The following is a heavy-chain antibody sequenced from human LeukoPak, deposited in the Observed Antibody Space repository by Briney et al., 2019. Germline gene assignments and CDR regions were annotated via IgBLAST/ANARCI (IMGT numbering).Heavy chain of an antibody. CDR2: IYHSGNT. D-gene: IGHD3-10*01. V-gene: IGHV4-38-2*02. J-gene: IGHJ4*02. CDR1: GYSISTSYY. Sequence: SETLSLTCTVSGYSISTSYYWGWIRQPPGKGLEWIGSIYHSGNTYYNPSLKSRVTISVDTSKNQFSLKLNSVTAADTAVYYCASWYYYGSGSYEDWGQGTLVTVSS. CDR3: ASWYYYGSGSYED.